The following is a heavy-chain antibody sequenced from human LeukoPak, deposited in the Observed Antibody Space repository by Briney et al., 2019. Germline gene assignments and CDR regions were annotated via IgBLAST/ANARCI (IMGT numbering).Heavy chain of an antibody. J-gene: IGHJ3*01. V-gene: IGHV4-39*01. D-gene: IGHD3-22*01. CDR2: IYYSGST. Sequence: SETLSLTCTVSGGSISSSSYYWRWIRQPPGKGLEWIGSIYYSGSTYYNPSLKSRVTISVDTSKNQFSLKLSSVTAADTAVYYCALDYYDSSGQAIASWGQGTMVTVSS. CDR3: ALDYYDSSGQAIAS. CDR1: GGSISSSSYY.